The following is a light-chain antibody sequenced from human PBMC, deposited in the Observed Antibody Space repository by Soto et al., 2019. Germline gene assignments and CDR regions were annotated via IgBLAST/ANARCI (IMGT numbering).Light chain of an antibody. CDR2: AAS. J-gene: IGKJ4*01. V-gene: IGKV1-39*01. CDR3: QQSYSTPLT. CDR1: QSISSY. Sequence: DIQMTQSPSSLSASVGDRVTITCRASQSISSYLNWYQQKPGKAPKLLIYAASSLQSGVPSRFSGSGSGTYFSLTISDLQPEDFQIYYCQQSYSTPLTFGGGTRVEIK.